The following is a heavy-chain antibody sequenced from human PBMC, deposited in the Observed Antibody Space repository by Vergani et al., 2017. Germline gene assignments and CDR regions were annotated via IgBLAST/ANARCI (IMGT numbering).Heavy chain of an antibody. Sequence: EVQLVESGGGLVQPGGSLRLSCAASGFTFSSYWMSWVRQAPGKGLEWVANIKQDGSEKYYVDSVKGRFTITRDNAKNSLYLQMNSLRAEDTGVYYCARESRGSWGELSLSDWGQGTLVTVSS. CDR2: IKQDGSEK. CDR1: GFTFSSYW. V-gene: IGHV3-7*03. J-gene: IGHJ4*02. CDR3: ARESRGSWGELSLSD. D-gene: IGHD3-16*02.